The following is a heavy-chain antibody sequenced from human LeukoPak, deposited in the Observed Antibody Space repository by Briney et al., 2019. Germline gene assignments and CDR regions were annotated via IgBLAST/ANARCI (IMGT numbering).Heavy chain of an antibody. J-gene: IGHJ6*02. CDR2: INHSGST. V-gene: IGHV4-34*01. D-gene: IGHD3-3*01. CDR1: GGSFSGYY. CDR3: ARGDKATYYDFWSGYSPYSDYCYYGMDV. Sequence: SETLSLTCAVYGGSFSGYYWSWIRQPPGKGLEWIGEINHSGSTNYNPSLKSRVTISVDTSKNQFSLKLSSVTAADTAVYYCARGDKATYYDFWSGYSPYSDYCYYGMDVWGQGTTVTVSS.